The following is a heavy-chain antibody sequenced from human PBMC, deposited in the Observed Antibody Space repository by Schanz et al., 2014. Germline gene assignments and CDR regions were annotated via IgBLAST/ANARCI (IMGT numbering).Heavy chain of an antibody. CDR1: GFTFSSYV. J-gene: IGHJ6*02. D-gene: IGHD1-1*01. CDR2: ISASGDST. Sequence: EVQVVESGGGFVQPGGSLRLSCAASGFTFSSYVMNWVRQAPGRGLEWVSFISASGDSTSYADSVKGRFTISRDNSKNTLYLQMNSLSDDDTAMYYCARRVPYSFGLDVWGQGATVTVSS. V-gene: IGHV3-23*04. CDR3: ARRVPYSFGLDV.